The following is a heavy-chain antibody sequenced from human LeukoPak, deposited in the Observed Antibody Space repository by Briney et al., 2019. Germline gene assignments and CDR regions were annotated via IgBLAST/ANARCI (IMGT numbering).Heavy chain of an antibody. CDR2: ISAYNGNT. CDR1: GYTFSSYH. Sequence: GASVKVSCKASGYTFSSYHFHWVRQAPGQGLEWMGWISAYNGNTNYAQKLQGRVTMTTDTSTSTAYMELRSLRSDDTAVYYCARVYYYDSSGYPENDAFDIWGQGTMVTVSS. CDR3: ARVYYYDSSGYPENDAFDI. J-gene: IGHJ3*02. D-gene: IGHD3-22*01. V-gene: IGHV1-18*04.